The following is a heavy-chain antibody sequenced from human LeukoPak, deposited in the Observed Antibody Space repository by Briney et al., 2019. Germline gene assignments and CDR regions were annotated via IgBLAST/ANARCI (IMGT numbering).Heavy chain of an antibody. CDR1: GFTFSSYS. CDR2: ISSSGSTI. V-gene: IGHV3-48*04. Sequence: EGSLRLSCAASGFTFSSYSMNWVRQAPGKGLKWGSYISSSGSTIYYADSVKGRFTISRDNAKHSLYLQMNSLRAEDTAVYYCARVGVGTLVRAVSYWYFDLWGRGTLVTVSS. D-gene: IGHD4/OR15-4a*01. J-gene: IGHJ2*01. CDR3: ARVGVGTLVRAVSYWYFDL.